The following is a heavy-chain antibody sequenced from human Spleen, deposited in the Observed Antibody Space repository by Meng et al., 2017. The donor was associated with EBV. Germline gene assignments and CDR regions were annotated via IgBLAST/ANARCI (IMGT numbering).Heavy chain of an antibody. CDR3: ARQHTDSWYLVDNWFDP. D-gene: IGHD6-13*01. CDR2: IYYSGTA. Sequence: QGPLQESGPGLVKPSETLSPTGAVSGDSISRTIYYWAWIRQPPGKGLEWVGSIYYSGTAYYNPSLQSRIAMSLDTFKSQFSLQLTSVTAADTAVYYCARQHTDSWYLVDNWFDPWGQGTLVTVSS. CDR1: GDSISRTIYY. J-gene: IGHJ5*02. V-gene: IGHV4-39*01.